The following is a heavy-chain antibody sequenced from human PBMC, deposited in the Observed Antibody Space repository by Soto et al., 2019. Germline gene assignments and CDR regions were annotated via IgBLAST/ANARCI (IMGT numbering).Heavy chain of an antibody. Sequence: QVQLQQWGAGLLKPSETLSLTCAVYGGSLSDYYWSWIRQPPGKGLEWIGEITSRGTTNYNPSLKIRVTISLDTSKKPLSLKMTSVTAADTAVYYCAAPSYGDSGDYWGQGTLVTVSS. CDR3: AAPSYGDSGDY. J-gene: IGHJ4*02. CDR1: GGSLSDYY. V-gene: IGHV4-34*01. D-gene: IGHD4-17*01. CDR2: ITSRGTT.